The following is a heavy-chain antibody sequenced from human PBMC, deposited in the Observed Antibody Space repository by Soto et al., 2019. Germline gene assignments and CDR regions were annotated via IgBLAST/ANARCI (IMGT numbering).Heavy chain of an antibody. CDR1: GYTFTGYY. CDR3: ARGNILTVSLENWLDP. J-gene: IGHJ5*02. CDR2: INPNSGGT. V-gene: IGHV1-2*04. Sequence: GASVKVSCKASGYTFTGYYMHWVRQAPGQGLEWMGWINPNSGGTNYAQKFQGWVTMTRDTSISTAYMELSRLRSDDTAVYYCARGNILTVSLENWLDPWGQGTLVTFSS. D-gene: IGHD3-9*01.